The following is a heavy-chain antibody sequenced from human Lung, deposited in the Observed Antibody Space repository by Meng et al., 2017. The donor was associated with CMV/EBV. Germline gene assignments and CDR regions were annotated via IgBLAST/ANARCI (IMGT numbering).Heavy chain of an antibody. CDR1: GYTFTGYY. J-gene: IGHJ5*02. CDR2: INPNSGGT. CDR3: ASGGYCSSTSCYRGWFDP. V-gene: IGHV1-2*02. D-gene: IGHD2-2*02. Sequence: ASVKVSCKASGYTFTGYYMHWVRQAPGQGLEWMGWINPNSGGTNYAQKFQGRVTMTRDTSISTAYMELSRLRSDDTAVYYCASGGYCSSTSCYRGWFDPWGQGTLVTVSS.